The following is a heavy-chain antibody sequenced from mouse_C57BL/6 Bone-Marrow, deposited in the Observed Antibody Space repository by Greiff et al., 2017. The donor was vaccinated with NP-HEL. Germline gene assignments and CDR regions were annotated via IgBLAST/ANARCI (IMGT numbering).Heavy chain of an antibody. Sequence: QVQLQQPGAELVRPGSSVKLSCKASGYTFTSYWMDWVKQRPGQGLEWIGNIYPSDSETHYNQKFKDKATLTVDKSSSTAYMQLSSLTSEDSAVYYCARRGYYGSPYYYAMDYWGQGTSVTVSS. V-gene: IGHV1-61*01. CDR2: IYPSDSET. J-gene: IGHJ4*01. D-gene: IGHD1-1*01. CDR1: GYTFTSYW. CDR3: ARRGYYGSPYYYAMDY.